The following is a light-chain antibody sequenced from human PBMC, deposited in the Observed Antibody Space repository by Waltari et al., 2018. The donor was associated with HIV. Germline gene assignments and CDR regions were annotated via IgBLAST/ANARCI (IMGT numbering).Light chain of an antibody. Sequence: ELVLTQSPGTLSLSPGESATLSCRASQSVSSSYLAWYQQKPGQAPRLLIYGASSRATGIPDRFSGSGSGTDFTLTISRLEPEDFAVYYCQQYGSSPPLTFGQGTRLEIK. CDR2: GAS. CDR1: QSVSSSY. V-gene: IGKV3-20*01. CDR3: QQYGSSPPLT. J-gene: IGKJ5*01.